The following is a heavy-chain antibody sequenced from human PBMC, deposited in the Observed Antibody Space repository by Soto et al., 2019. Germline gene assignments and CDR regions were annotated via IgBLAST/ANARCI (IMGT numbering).Heavy chain of an antibody. CDR1: GFTFSSYG. V-gene: IGHV3-33*01. CDR2: IWYDGSNK. Sequence: QVQLVESGGGVVQPGRSLRLSCAASGFTFSSYGMHWVRQAPGKGLEWVAVIWYDGSNKYYVDSVKGRFTISRDNSKNTLYLQMNSLRAEDTAVYYCAGDRKAVGGDFDYWGQGTLVSVSS. J-gene: IGHJ4*02. D-gene: IGHD6-19*01. CDR3: AGDRKAVGGDFDY.